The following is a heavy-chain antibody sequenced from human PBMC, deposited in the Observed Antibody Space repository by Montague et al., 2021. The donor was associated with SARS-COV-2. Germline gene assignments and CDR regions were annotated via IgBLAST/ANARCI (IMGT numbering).Heavy chain of an antibody. J-gene: IGHJ4*02. Sequence: SETLSLTCTVSGGSISSFYWSWFRQPPGKGLEWIGYISDSWSTNYNPSLTSRVTMSVDTSKNQFSLKVNSVTAADTAVYYCARNYSATLPAVYWGQGALVTVSS. CDR3: ARNYSATLPAVY. D-gene: IGHD2-15*01. CDR2: ISDSWST. V-gene: IGHV4-59*08. CDR1: GGSISSFY.